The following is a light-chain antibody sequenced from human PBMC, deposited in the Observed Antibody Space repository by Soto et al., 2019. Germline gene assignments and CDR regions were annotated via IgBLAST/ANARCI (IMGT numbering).Light chain of an antibody. CDR3: QKRSNWPLT. CDR1: QSVSSY. Sequence: IVLTQSPATLSLSPGDRATLSCMASQSVSSYLAWYQQKPGQAPRLLIYNASNRATAIPARFSGSGYGTDVTLTISSIEHEDNNVYYCQKRSNWPLTFGVGTKVAIK. CDR2: NAS. V-gene: IGKV3-11*01. J-gene: IGKJ4*01.